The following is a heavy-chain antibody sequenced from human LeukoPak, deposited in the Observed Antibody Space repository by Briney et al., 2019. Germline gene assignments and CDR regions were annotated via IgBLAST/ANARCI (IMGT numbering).Heavy chain of an antibody. CDR3: ARGYLGSGWQNYYYYGMDV. J-gene: IGHJ6*02. V-gene: IGHV1-18*01. CDR2: ISAYNGNT. CDR1: GYTFTSYG. D-gene: IGHD6-19*01. Sequence: ASVKVSYKASGYTFTSYGISWVRQAPGQGLEWMGWISAYNGNTNYAQKLQGRVTMTTDTSTSTAYMELRSLRSDDTAAYYCARGYLGSGWQNYYYYGMDVWGQGTTVTVSS.